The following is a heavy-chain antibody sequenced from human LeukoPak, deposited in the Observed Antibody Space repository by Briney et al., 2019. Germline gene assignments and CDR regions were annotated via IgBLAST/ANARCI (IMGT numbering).Heavy chain of an antibody. CDR3: ATDFYDST. CDR1: GFSFYNAW. CDR2: IRSNSDGGTI. V-gene: IGHV3-15*07. J-gene: IGHJ5*02. Sequence: GGSLRLSCATSGFSFYNAWMNWVRQAPGKGLEWVGRIRSNSDGGTIDYAAPVRGRFTLSRDDSKDTLYLQMNSLQTEDTAVYYCATDFYDSTWGQGTLVTVSS. D-gene: IGHD3-22*01.